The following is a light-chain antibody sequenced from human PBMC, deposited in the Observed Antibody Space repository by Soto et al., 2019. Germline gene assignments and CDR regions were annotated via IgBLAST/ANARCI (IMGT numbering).Light chain of an antibody. CDR1: QDIRND. V-gene: IGKV1-6*01. CDR3: LQDCNYPRA. CDR2: AAS. Sequence: AIQMTQSPSSLSASVGDRVTITCRASQDIRNDLGWYQQKPGKAPKLLIYAASTLQSGVSSRFSGSGSGTHFNPTIRGLQPDDFATYYCLQDCNYPRAFGQGTRVEIK. J-gene: IGKJ1*01.